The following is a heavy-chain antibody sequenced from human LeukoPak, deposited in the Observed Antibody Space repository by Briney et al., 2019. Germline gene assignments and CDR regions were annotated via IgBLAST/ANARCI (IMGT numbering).Heavy chain of an antibody. Sequence: PGGSLRLSCAASGFTFTNFAMKWVRQAPGKGLEWAADISGGGEHTFYADSVKGRFTISRDNAKSSLYLQMNSLRAEDTAVYYCARLGFSSSWHDDYWGQGTLVTVSS. CDR2: ISGGGEHT. V-gene: IGHV3-21*01. J-gene: IGHJ4*02. CDR3: ARLGFSSSWHDDY. D-gene: IGHD6-13*01. CDR1: GFTFTNFA.